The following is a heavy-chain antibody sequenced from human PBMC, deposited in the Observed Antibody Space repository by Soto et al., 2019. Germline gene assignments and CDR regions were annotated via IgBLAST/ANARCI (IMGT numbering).Heavy chain of an antibody. CDR3: ARVAPGAEDCFGT. D-gene: IGHD4-17*01. CDR2: ISLYSDGT. Sequence: SVKVSCKTSGYTFSNYGITWVRQAPGQPLEWLGWISLYSDGTNYAQKFQGRVSMTTDTSTTTAYMELRSLSSDDTAVYYCARVAPGAEDCFGTWGQGTRVTVSS. V-gene: IGHV1-18*01. CDR1: GYTFSNYG. J-gene: IGHJ5*02.